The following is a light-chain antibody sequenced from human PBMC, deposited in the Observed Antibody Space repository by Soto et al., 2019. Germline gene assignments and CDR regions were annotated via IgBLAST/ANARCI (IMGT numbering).Light chain of an antibody. Sequence: EIVMTQSPATLSVSPGERATLSSRAGQSVGANLAWYQQKPGQAPRLLIYGASTRAAGISPRFSGGGSGTEFTLTISSLQSEDFGVYYCQQYTYWPRTFGQGTKVGIK. CDR2: GAS. CDR1: QSVGAN. CDR3: QQYTYWPRT. V-gene: IGKV3-15*01. J-gene: IGKJ1*01.